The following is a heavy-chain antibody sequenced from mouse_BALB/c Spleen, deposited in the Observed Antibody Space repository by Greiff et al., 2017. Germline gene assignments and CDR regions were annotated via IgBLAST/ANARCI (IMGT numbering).Heavy chain of an antibody. V-gene: IGHV5-4*02. Sequence: EVQGVESGGGLVKPGGSLKLSCAASGFTFSDYYMYWVRQTPEKRLEWVATISDGGSYTYYPDSVKGRFTISRDNAKNNLYLQMSSLKSEDTAMYYCARERDRYYAMDYWGQGTSVTVSS. CDR3: ARERDRYYAMDY. CDR2: ISDGGSYT. D-gene: IGHD2-14*01. CDR1: GFTFSDYY. J-gene: IGHJ4*01.